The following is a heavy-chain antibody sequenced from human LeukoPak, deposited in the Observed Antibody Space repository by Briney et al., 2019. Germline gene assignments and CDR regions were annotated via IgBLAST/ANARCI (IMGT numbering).Heavy chain of an antibody. CDR3: AKGRRGSPATTFDY. V-gene: IGHV3-23*01. D-gene: IGHD5-12*01. Sequence: PGGSLRLSCATSGFTFSSYAMSWVRQAPGKGLERVSAISGSGGSTSYADSVKGRFTISRDNSKNTLDLQMNSLRAEDTAVYYCAKGRRGSPATTFDYWGQGTLVTVSS. CDR1: GFTFSSYA. CDR2: ISGSGGST. J-gene: IGHJ4*02.